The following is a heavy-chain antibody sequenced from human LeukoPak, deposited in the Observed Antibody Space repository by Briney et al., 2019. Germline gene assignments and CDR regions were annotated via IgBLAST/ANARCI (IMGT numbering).Heavy chain of an antibody. CDR3: TTAGPLYYYGSGAQVPFDY. Sequence: GGSLRLSCAASGFTFSNAWMSWVRQAPGKGLEWVGRIKSKTDGGTTDYAAPVKGRFTISRDDSKNALYLQMNSLKTEDTAVYYCTTAGPLYYYGSGAQVPFDYWGQGTLVTVSS. CDR1: GFTFSNAW. J-gene: IGHJ4*02. D-gene: IGHD3-10*01. V-gene: IGHV3-15*01. CDR2: IKSKTDGGTT.